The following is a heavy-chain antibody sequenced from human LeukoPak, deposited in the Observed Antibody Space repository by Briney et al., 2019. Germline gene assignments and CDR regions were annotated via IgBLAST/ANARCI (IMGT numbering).Heavy chain of an antibody. D-gene: IGHD6-13*01. CDR1: GFAFSRSW. CDR3: ARLKQQLVRLLSRDTTYYYYYYMDV. J-gene: IGHJ6*03. Sequence: GGSLRLSCVASGFAFSRSWMSWVRQAPGKGLEWVANIKQDGSEKYYVDSVKGRFTISRDNAKNSLYLQMNSLRAEDTAVYYCARLKQQLVRLLSRDTTYYYYYYMDVWGKGTTVTVSS. CDR2: IKQDGSEK. V-gene: IGHV3-7*01.